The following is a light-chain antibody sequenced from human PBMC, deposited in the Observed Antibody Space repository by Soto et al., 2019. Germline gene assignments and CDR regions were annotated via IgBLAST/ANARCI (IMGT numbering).Light chain of an antibody. CDR3: CSYAGSSTLWV. J-gene: IGLJ3*02. Sequence: QSALTQPASVSGSPGQSITISCTGTSSGVGSYNLVSWYQQHPGKAPKLMIYEGSKRPSGVSNRFSGSKSGNTASLTISGLQAEDEADYYCCSYAGSSTLWVFGGGTKLTVL. CDR1: SSGVGSYNL. CDR2: EGS. V-gene: IGLV2-23*03.